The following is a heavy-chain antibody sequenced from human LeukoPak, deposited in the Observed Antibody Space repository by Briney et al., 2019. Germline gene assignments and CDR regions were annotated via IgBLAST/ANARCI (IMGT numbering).Heavy chain of an antibody. J-gene: IGHJ4*02. Sequence: GGSLRLSCAVSGFTFRTYGMHWVRQAPGKGLEWVAVIWDDGSKKLYADSVKGRFTISRDNSKNTLYLQMDSLSADDTAVYYCVRERSTSYTWYFDYWGQGTLVPVSS. CDR2: IWDDGSKK. D-gene: IGHD1-1*01. V-gene: IGHV3-33*01. CDR3: VRERSTSYTWYFDY. CDR1: GFTFRTYG.